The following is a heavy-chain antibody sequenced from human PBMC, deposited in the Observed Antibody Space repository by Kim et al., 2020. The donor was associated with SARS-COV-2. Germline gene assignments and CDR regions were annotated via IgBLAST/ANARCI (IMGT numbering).Heavy chain of an antibody. J-gene: IGHJ4*02. D-gene: IGHD6-19*01. V-gene: IGHV1-58*01. CDR3: AAGRLSSGYPRHFDY. Sequence: QKFQERVTITRDRSTSTAYMELSSLRSEDTAVYYCAAGRLSSGYPRHFDYWGQGTLVTVSS.